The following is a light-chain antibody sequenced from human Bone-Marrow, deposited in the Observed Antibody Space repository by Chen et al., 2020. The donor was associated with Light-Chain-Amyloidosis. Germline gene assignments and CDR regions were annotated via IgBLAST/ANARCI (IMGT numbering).Light chain of an antibody. CDR1: NIGSTS. V-gene: IGLV3-21*02. CDR3: QVWDRSSDRPV. Sequence: SYVLTQPSSVSVAPGQTATIACGGNNIGSTSVYWYQQTPGQAPLLVVYDDSDRPSGIPERLSVSNSGNTATLTFSRVEAGDEADYYCQVWDRSSDRPVFGGGTKLTVL. J-gene: IGLJ3*02. CDR2: DDS.